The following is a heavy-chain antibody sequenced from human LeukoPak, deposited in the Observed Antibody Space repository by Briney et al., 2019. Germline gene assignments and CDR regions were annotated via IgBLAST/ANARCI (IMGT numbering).Heavy chain of an antibody. CDR2: ISWDGGST. J-gene: IGHJ6*02. V-gene: IGHV3-43D*03. D-gene: IGHD4-17*01. CDR1: GFTFDDYA. CDR3: ARSGTVTTWYYGMDV. Sequence: GGSLRLSCAASGFTFDDYAMHWVRQAPGKGLEWVSLISWDGGSTYYADSVKGRFTISRDNAKNSLYLQMNSLRAEDTAVYYCARSGTVTTWYYGMDVWGQGTTVTVSS.